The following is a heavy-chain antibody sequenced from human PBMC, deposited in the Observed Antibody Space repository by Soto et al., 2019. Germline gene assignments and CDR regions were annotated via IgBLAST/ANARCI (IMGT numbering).Heavy chain of an antibody. D-gene: IGHD4-17*01. CDR2: ISYDGSNK. CDR1: GFTFSSYG. Sequence: GGSLRLSCAASGFTFSSYGMHWVRQAPGKGLEWVAVISYDGSNKYYADSVKGRFTISRDNSKNTLYLQMNSLRAEDTAVYYCAKGGWVTKYYFDYWGQGTLVTVSS. CDR3: AKGGWVTKYYFDY. J-gene: IGHJ4*02. V-gene: IGHV3-30*18.